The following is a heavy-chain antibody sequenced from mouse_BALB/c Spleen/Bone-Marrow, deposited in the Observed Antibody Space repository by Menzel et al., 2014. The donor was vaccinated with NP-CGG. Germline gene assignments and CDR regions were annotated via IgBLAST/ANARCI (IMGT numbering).Heavy chain of an antibody. CDR1: GYTFTSYW. CDR2: INPSTGYT. D-gene: IGHD2-1*01. J-gene: IGHJ4*01. Sequence: QVQLQQPGAELAKPGASVKMSCKASGYTFTSYWMYWIKQRPGQGLEWIGYINPSTGYTEYNQKFKDKATLTADKSSNTAYMQLSSLISEDSAVYYCARKGYGNYHYYAMDYWGQGTSVTVSS. V-gene: IGHV1-7*01. CDR3: ARKGYGNYHYYAMDY.